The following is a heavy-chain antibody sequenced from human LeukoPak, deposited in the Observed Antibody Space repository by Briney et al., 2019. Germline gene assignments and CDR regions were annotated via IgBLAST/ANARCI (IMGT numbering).Heavy chain of an antibody. CDR1: GGSIGSSAYY. V-gene: IGHV4-39*01. Sequence: SETLSLTCTVSGGSIGSSAYYWGWIRQPPGKGLEWIGSIYYSGSTYYNPSLKSRVTISVDTSKNQFSLKLSSVTAADTAVYYCARHWMYDSSGYSPRAFDYWGQGTLVTVSS. CDR2: IYYSGST. CDR3: ARHWMYDSSGYSPRAFDY. D-gene: IGHD3-22*01. J-gene: IGHJ4*02.